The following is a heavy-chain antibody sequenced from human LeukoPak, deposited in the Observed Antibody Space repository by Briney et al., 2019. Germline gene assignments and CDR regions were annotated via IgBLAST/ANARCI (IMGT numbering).Heavy chain of an antibody. V-gene: IGHV3-23*01. J-gene: IGHJ4*02. CDR1: GFTFSSYA. CDR3: AKDHLIAFDY. CDR2: ISGSGGST. Sequence: GASLRLSGAASGFTFSSYAISWVRQAPGKGLECVSAISGSGGSTYYADSVNGPFTISRDNSKNTLYLQVHSLRAEDTAVYYCAKDHLIAFDYWGQGTLVTVSS.